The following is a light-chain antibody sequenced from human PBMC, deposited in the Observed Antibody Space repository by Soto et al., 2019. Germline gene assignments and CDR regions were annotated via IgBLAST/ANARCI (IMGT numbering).Light chain of an antibody. J-gene: IGKJ1*01. CDR2: GAS. V-gene: IGKV3-20*01. Sequence: EIVLTQSPGTLSLSPGERATLSCRASQSVSSSYLAWYQQKPGQAPRLLIYGASSRATGTPDRFRGSGSGTDFTITISRLEPEDFAVYYCQQYGRSPRTFGQGTKVEIK. CDR1: QSVSSSY. CDR3: QQYGRSPRT.